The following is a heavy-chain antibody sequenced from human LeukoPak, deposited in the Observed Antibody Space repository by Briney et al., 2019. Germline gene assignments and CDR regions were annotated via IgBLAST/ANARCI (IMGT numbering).Heavy chain of an antibody. CDR3: ARDPRGVFGVVIMGDY. J-gene: IGHJ4*02. Sequence: ASVKVSCKASGYTFTSYGISWVRQAPGQGLEWMGWISAYNGNTNYAQKLQGRVTMTTDTSTSTAYMELRSLRSDDTAVYYCARDPRGVFGVVIMGDYWGQGTLVTVSS. D-gene: IGHD3-3*01. V-gene: IGHV1-18*01. CDR2: ISAYNGNT. CDR1: GYTFTSYG.